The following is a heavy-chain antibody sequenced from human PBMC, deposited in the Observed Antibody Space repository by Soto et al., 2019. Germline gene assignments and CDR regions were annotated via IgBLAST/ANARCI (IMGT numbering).Heavy chain of an antibody. V-gene: IGHV3-23*01. Sequence: GESLKISCAASGFAFSAYAMTWVRQAPGKGLEWVSDISDSDGGTHYADSVKGRFTISRDNAKNTLYLQMDRLRVEDAAVYYCAKGRTFFDFWGQGTLVTVSS. CDR3: AKGRTFFDF. CDR1: GFAFSAYA. CDR2: ISDSDGGT. J-gene: IGHJ4*02.